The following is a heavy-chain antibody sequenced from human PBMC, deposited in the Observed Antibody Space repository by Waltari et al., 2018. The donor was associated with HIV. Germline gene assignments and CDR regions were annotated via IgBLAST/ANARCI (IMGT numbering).Heavy chain of an antibody. CDR3: AKDTRGQYDFDRSGYLDS. D-gene: IGHD3-22*01. J-gene: IGHJ5*01. Sequence: QVQLVESGGGVVQPGRSLRLSCEASEFSFRTSGMHGVRQATGKGLGWRTVIAYDGDKRLYANSVKGRFTVSRDNSKKNVFLQMNSLRGDDTATYFCAKDTRGQYDFDRSGYLDSWGQGALVTVSS. CDR2: IAYDGDKR. CDR1: EFSFRTSG. V-gene: IGHV3-30*18.